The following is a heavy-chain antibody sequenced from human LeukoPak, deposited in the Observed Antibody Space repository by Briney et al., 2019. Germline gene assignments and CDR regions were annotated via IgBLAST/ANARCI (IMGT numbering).Heavy chain of an antibody. CDR1: GFTFSSYG. CDR2: ISYDGSNK. CDR3: AKDSSSWLLYYYYMDV. V-gene: IGHV3-30*18. Sequence: GGSLRLSCAASGFTFSSYGMHRVRQAPGKGLEWVAVISYDGSNKYYADSVKGRFTISRDNSKNTLYLQMNSLRAEDTAVYYCAKDSSSWLLYYYYMDVWGKGTTVTVSS. J-gene: IGHJ6*03. D-gene: IGHD6-13*01.